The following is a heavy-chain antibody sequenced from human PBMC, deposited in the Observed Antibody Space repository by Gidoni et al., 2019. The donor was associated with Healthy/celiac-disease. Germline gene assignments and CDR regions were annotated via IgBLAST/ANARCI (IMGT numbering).Heavy chain of an antibody. CDR3: AKDMGVVPAAILDY. CDR1: GFTFDDYA. D-gene: IGHD2-2*02. J-gene: IGHJ4*02. V-gene: IGHV3-9*01. Sequence: EVQLVESGGGLVQPGRSLRLSCAASGFTFDDYAMHWVRQAPVKGLEWVSGISWNSGSIGYADSVKGRFTISRDNAKNSLYLQMNSLRAEDTALYYCAKDMGVVPAAILDYWGQGTLVTVSS. CDR2: ISWNSGSI.